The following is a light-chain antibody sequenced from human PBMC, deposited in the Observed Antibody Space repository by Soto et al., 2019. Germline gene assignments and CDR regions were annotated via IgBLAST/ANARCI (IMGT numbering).Light chain of an antibody. Sequence: QSVLTQPRSVSGSPGQSVTISCTGTSSDVGGYNCVSWYQQHPGKAPQLIIYDVTQRPSGVPDRFSGSKSGNTASLSISGLQTEDEAHYFCTSYRGNALYVFGPGTRSPS. CDR2: DVT. J-gene: IGLJ1*01. CDR3: TSYRGNALYV. CDR1: SSDVGGYNC. V-gene: IGLV2-11*01.